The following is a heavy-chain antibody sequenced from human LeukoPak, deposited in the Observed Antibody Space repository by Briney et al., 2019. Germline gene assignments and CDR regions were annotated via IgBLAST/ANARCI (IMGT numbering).Heavy chain of an antibody. CDR3: ARQASHDERSRLFDY. CDR1: GGSISSSSYY. Sequence: PSETLSLTRTVSGGSISSSSYYWGWIRQPPGKGLEWIGSIYYSGSTYYNPSLKSRVTISVDTSKNQFSLKLSSVTAADTAVYYCARQASHDERSRLFDYWGQGTLVTVSS. J-gene: IGHJ4*02. V-gene: IGHV4-39*01. CDR2: IYYSGST.